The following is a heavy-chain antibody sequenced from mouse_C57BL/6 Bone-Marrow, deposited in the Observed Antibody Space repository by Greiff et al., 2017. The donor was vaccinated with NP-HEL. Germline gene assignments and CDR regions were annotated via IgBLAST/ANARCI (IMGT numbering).Heavy chain of an antibody. J-gene: IGHJ3*01. Sequence: VLLVESGPELVKPGASVKISCKASGYAFSSSWMNWVKQRPGKGLEWIGRIYPGDGDTNYNGKFKGKATLTADKSSRNDYMQLSSLTSEDSAVYFCARDWGFAYWGQGTLVTVSA. CDR3: ARDWGFAY. CDR1: GYAFSSSW. V-gene: IGHV1-82*01. D-gene: IGHD4-1*01. CDR2: IYPGDGDT.